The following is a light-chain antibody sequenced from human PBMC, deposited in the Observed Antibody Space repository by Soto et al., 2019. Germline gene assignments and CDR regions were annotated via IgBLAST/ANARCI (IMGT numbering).Light chain of an antibody. Sequence: QSVLTQPASVSGSPGQSITISCTGTSSDVGGYNYVSWYKQHPGKAPKLMIYEVSNRPSGVSNRFSGSKSGNTAYLTISGRQADDEADYYCSSYTSSSTLLVVFGGGTKLTVL. J-gene: IGLJ2*01. CDR1: SSDVGGYNY. CDR2: EVS. CDR3: SSYTSSSTLLVV. V-gene: IGLV2-14*01.